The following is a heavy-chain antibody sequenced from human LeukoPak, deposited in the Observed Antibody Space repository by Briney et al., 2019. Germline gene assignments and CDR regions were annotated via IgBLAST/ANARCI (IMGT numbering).Heavy chain of an antibody. D-gene: IGHD6-19*01. CDR1: GFTFSSYA. Sequence: GGSLRLSCAASGFTFSSYAMNWVRQAPGKGLEWVSGIVGSGVSTYYADSVKGWFTISRDNSKNTLYLQMNSLRAEDTAVYYCAKPVAGPEYFQHWGQGTLVTVSS. CDR2: IVGSGVST. CDR3: AKPVAGPEYFQH. J-gene: IGHJ1*01. V-gene: IGHV3-23*01.